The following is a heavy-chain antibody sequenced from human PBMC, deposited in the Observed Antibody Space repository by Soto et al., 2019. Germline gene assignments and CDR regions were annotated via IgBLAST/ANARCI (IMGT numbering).Heavy chain of an antibody. CDR1: GFTFSSYG. CDR3: AREDIVVVPAAPYYYMDV. J-gene: IGHJ6*03. Sequence: GGSLRLSCAASGFTFSSYGMHWVRQAPGKGLEWVAVIWYDGSNKYYADSVKGRFTISRDNSKNTLYLQMNSLRAEDTAVYYCAREDIVVVPAAPYYYMDVWGKGTTVTVSS. CDR2: IWYDGSNK. V-gene: IGHV3-33*01. D-gene: IGHD2-2*01.